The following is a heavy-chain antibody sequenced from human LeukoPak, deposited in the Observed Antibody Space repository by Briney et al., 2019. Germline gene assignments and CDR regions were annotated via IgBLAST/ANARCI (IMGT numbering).Heavy chain of an antibody. J-gene: IGHJ6*03. CDR2: IYYSGST. Sequence: PSETLSLTCTVSGGSISSYYWSRIRQPPGKGLEWIGYIYYSGSTNYNPSLKSRVTISVDTSKNQFSLKLSSVTAADTAVYYCARVNWGSGTPYYYYYMDVWGKGTTVTVSS. D-gene: IGHD7-27*01. CDR1: GGSISSYY. CDR3: ARVNWGSGTPYYYYYMDV. V-gene: IGHV4-59*01.